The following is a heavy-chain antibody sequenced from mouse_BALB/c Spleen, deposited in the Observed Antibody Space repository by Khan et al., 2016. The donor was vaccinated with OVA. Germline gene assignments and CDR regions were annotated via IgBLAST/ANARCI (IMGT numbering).Heavy chain of an antibody. V-gene: IGHV9-3-1*01. J-gene: IGHJ2*01. CDR3: VMFPGGY. CDR1: GYTFKDYV. CDR2: MNTYTGEP. Sequence: QIQLVQSGPELKKPGETVKISCKASGYTFKDYVMNWVKQSPGEGLKWMGWMNTYTGEPTYADEFKGRFALSLETSASTAYVQISSLKNEDTATYFCVMFPGGYWGQGTTLTVSS.